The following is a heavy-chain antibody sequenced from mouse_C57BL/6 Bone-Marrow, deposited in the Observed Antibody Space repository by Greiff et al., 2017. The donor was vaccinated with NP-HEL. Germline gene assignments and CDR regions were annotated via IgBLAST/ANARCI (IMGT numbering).Heavy chain of an antibody. J-gene: IGHJ2*01. CDR1: GFNIQDYY. D-gene: IGHD2-5*01. V-gene: IGHV14-1*01. CDR3: TSYYSNYGYFDY. CDR2: IDPEDGDT. Sequence: VHVKQSGAELVRPGASVKLSCTASGFNIQDYYMHWVKQRPEQGLEWIGRIDPEDGDTEYAPQFQGKATMTADTSSHTAYLQLSSLTSEDTAVYYCTSYYSNYGYFDYWGQGTTLTVSS.